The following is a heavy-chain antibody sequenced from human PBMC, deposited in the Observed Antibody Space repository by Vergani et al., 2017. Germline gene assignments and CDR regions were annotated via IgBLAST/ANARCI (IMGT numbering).Heavy chain of an antibody. CDR2: IIPIFGTA. CDR1: GGTFSSYA. CDR3: AKGTSITTVTNDAFDI. Sequence: QVQLVQSGAEVKKPGSSVKVSCKASGGTFSSYAISWVRQAPGQGLEWMGGIIPIFGTANYAQKFQGRVTITADESTSTAYMELSSLRSEDTAVYYCAKGTSITTVTNDAFDIWGQGTMVAVSS. D-gene: IGHD4-17*01. J-gene: IGHJ3*02. V-gene: IGHV1-69*12.